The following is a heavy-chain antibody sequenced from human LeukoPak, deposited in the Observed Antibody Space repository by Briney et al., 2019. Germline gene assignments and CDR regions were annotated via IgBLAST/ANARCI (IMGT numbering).Heavy chain of an antibody. CDR2: INSDGSST. J-gene: IGHJ4*02. CDR3: ARARYYGSGSYYFY. D-gene: IGHD3-10*01. Sequence: PGGSLRLSYAASGFTFSSYWMHWVRQAPGKGLVWVSRINSDGSSTSYADSVKGRFTISRDNAKNTLYLQMNSLRAEDTAVYYCARARYYGSGSYYFYWGQGTLVTVSS. CDR1: GFTFSSYW. V-gene: IGHV3-74*01.